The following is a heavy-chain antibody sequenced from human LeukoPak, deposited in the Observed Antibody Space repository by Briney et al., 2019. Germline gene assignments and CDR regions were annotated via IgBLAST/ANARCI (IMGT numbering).Heavy chain of an antibody. V-gene: IGHV3-21*01. J-gene: IGHJ6*03. CDR2: ITSGSDYI. Sequence: GGSLRLSCAASGLTFSTYSMNWVRQAPGKGLEWVSSITSGSDYIDYADSVKGRFTISRDNAKNSLYLQMNSLRAEDTAVYYCAREVIAAAGRQSYYYYMDVWGKGTTVTVSS. CDR1: GLTFSTYS. D-gene: IGHD6-13*01. CDR3: AREVIAAAGRQSYYYYMDV.